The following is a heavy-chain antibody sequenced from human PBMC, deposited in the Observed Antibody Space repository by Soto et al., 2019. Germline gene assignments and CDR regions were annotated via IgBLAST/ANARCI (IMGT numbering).Heavy chain of an antibody. CDR2: IYYSGIT. CDR1: GGSINSSSYF. V-gene: IGHV4-39*01. CDR3: ARHYSSGSRNWFDP. Sequence: PSETLSLTCSVSGGSINSSSYFWGWVRQPPGKGLEWIGSIYYSGITYYNPSLRSRVTIYVDTSKNQFSLKLSSVTAADTAVFYCARHYSSGSRNWFDPWGQGTLVTVSS. D-gene: IGHD6-19*01. J-gene: IGHJ5*02.